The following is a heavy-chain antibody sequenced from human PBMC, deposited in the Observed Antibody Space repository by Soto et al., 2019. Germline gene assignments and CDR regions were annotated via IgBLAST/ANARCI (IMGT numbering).Heavy chain of an antibody. CDR1: GFTLSSYW. V-gene: IGHV3-74*01. Sequence: EVQLVESGGGLVQPGGSLRLSCAGSGFTLSSYWMHWVRQAPGKGLEWVSRIDRDETFTTYADSVKGRFTISRDNAKNTLYLQMHSLRVEDTAVYYCARDLPTGTPPPYFDYWGQGTLVNVSS. J-gene: IGHJ4*02. D-gene: IGHD1-1*01. CDR3: ARDLPTGTPPPYFDY. CDR2: IDRDETFT.